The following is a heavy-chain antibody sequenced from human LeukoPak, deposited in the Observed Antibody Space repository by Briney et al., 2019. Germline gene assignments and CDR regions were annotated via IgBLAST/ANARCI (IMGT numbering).Heavy chain of an antibody. CDR3: ARLPRRSSSLYFDY. CDR2: IYYSGST. V-gene: IGHV4-39*07. D-gene: IGHD6-6*01. CDR1: GGSISSSSYY. J-gene: IGHJ4*02. Sequence: SETLSLTCTVSGGSISSSSYYWGWIRQPPGKGLEWIGSIYYSGSTYYNPSLKSRVTISVDTSKNQFSLKLSSVTAADTAVYYCARLPRRSSSLYFDYWGQGTLVTVSS.